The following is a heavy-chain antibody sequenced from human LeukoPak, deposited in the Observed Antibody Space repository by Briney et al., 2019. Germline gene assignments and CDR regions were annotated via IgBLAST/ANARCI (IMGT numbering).Heavy chain of an antibody. CDR1: GFIFSNYA. D-gene: IGHD3-22*01. Sequence: PGGSLRLSCAASGFIFSNYAMTWVRQAPGKGLEWVSGIGGSSGKTFYADSVKGRFTISRDNAKKSLYLQMNSLRAGDTAVYYCARDGGDYYDSSGYPFHHWGQGTLVTVPS. J-gene: IGHJ1*01. CDR3: ARDGGDYYDSSGYPFHH. CDR2: IGGSSGKT. V-gene: IGHV3-21*01.